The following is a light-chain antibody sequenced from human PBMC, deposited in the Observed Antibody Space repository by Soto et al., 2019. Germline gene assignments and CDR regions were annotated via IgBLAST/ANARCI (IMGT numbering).Light chain of an antibody. J-gene: IGKJ1*01. CDR1: QSVSSSY. V-gene: IGKV3-20*01. Sequence: EIVLTQSPGTLSLSPGERATLSCRASQSVSSSYLAWYQQKPGQAPRLLIYGASSRATGIPDRFSGSGSGTDFTLTISSLEPEDFAVYYCQQYGSSPWTFGQGTKVAIK. CDR2: GAS. CDR3: QQYGSSPWT.